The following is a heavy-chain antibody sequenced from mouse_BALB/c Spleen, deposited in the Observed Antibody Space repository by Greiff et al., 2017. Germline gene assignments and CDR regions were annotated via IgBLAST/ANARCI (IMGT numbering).Heavy chain of an antibody. CDR1: GFSLTSYG. J-gene: IGHJ3*01. Sequence: VKLVESGPGLVAPSQSLSITCTVSGFSLTSYGVHWVRQPPGKGLEWLGVIWAGGSTNYNSALMSRLSISKDNSKSQVFLKMNSLQTDDTAMYYCARKEYGNYSWFAYWGQGTLVTVSA. V-gene: IGHV2-9*02. CDR3: ARKEYGNYSWFAY. D-gene: IGHD2-10*02. CDR2: IWAGGST.